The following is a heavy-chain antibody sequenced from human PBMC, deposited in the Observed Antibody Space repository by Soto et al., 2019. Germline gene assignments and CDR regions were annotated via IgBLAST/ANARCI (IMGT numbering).Heavy chain of an antibody. CDR1: GFTFSSYS. J-gene: IGHJ4*02. Sequence: EVQLVESGGGLVKPGGSLRLSCAASGFTFSSYSMNWVRQAPGKGLEWVSSISSSSSYIYYADSVKGRFTISRDNAKNSLYLQMNRLRAEDTAVYYCARDMDPLLLGFGYWGQGTLVTVSS. CDR2: ISSSSSYI. CDR3: ARDMDPLLLGFGY. V-gene: IGHV3-21*01. D-gene: IGHD2-2*01.